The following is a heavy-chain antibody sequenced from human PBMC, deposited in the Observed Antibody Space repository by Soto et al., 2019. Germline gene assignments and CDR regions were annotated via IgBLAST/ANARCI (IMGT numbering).Heavy chain of an antibody. CDR3: ARDDGWLVLDY. CDR1: GFAFSSYS. J-gene: IGHJ4*02. Sequence: EVQLVESGGGLVKPGGSLRLSCAASGFAFSSYSMNWVRQAPGKGLEWVAFITIRSSYIYYAGSVRGRFTISRDNAKNSLYLQMDGLRAEDTAVYYCARDDGWLVLDYWGQGTLVTVSS. CDR2: ITIRSSYI. V-gene: IGHV3-21*06. D-gene: IGHD6-19*01.